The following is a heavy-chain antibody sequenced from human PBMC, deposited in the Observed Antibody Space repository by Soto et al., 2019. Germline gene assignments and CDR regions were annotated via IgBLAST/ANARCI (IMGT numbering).Heavy chain of an antibody. CDR1: GFLFRNYA. Sequence: RGSLRRSCATSGFLFRNYAMNWVRQAPGKGLEWVSFVSANADGTFYADSVKGRFSISRDNSKNILYLQMNNLRVEDTAIYYCSKGRLSFDFWGPGTLVTVSS. CDR3: SKGRLSFDF. J-gene: IGHJ4*02. V-gene: IGHV3-23*01. CDR2: VSANADGT.